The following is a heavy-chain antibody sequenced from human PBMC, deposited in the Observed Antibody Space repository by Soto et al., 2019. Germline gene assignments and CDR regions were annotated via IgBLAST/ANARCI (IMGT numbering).Heavy chain of an antibody. V-gene: IGHV3-21*01. D-gene: IGHD6-13*01. J-gene: IGHJ4*02. CDR2: ISSSSSYI. CDR1: GFTFSSYS. CDR3: AREGIAAALDY. Sequence: GGSLRLSCAASGFTFSSYSMNWVRQAPGKGLEWVSSISSSSSYIYYAESVKGRFTISRDNAKNSLYLQVNSLRAEDTAVYYCAREGIAAALDYWGQGTLVTVSS.